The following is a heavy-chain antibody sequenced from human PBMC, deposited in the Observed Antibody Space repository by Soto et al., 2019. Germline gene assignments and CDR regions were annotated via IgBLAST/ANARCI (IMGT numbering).Heavy chain of an antibody. CDR3: ARGGEYGDYDEGAFDI. Sequence: SETLSLTCTVSGGSISSGDYYWSWIRQPPGKGLEWIGYIYYSGSTYYNPSLKSRVTISVDTSKNQFSLKLSSVTAADTALYYCARGGEYGDYDEGAFDIWGQGTMVTVSS. J-gene: IGHJ3*02. CDR1: GGSISSGDYY. D-gene: IGHD4-17*01. V-gene: IGHV4-30-4*01. CDR2: IYYSGST.